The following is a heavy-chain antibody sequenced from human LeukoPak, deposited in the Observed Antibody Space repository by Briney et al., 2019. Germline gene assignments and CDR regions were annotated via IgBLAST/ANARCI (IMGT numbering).Heavy chain of an antibody. J-gene: IGHJ1*01. CDR2: ISSSGSTI. CDR3: ASWPYSSSWYGHVY. CDR1: GFTLSSYE. D-gene: IGHD6-13*01. V-gene: IGHV3-48*03. Sequence: GGSLRLSCAASGFTLSSYEMNWVRQAPGKGLEWALYISSSGSTIYYADSVKGRFTISRDNAKNSLYLQMNSLRAEDTAVYYCASWPYSSSWYGHVYWGQGTLVTVSS.